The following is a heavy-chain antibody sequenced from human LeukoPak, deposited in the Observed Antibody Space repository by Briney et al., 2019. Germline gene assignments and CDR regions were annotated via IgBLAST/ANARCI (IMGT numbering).Heavy chain of an antibody. V-gene: IGHV3-30*02. Sequence: GGSLRLSCAASGFTFSSYGMHWVRQAPGKGLEWVAFIRYDGSNKYYADSVKGRFTISRDNSKNTVYLQMNSLRVDDTALYYCAKGTAASCTGSSCYPLDFWGQGTLVTVSS. CDR3: AKGTAASCTGSSCYPLDF. J-gene: IGHJ4*02. D-gene: IGHD2-8*02. CDR1: GFTFSSYG. CDR2: IRYDGSNK.